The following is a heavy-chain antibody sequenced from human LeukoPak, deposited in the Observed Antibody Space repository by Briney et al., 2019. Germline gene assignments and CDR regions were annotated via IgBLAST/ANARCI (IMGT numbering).Heavy chain of an antibody. J-gene: IGHJ4*02. Sequence: PSETLSLTCAVYGGSFSGYYWSWIRQPPGKGLEWIGEINHSGSTNYNPSLKSRVTISVDTSKNQFSLKLSSVTAADTAVYYCARGWYCDILTGYYTYYFDYWGQGTLVTVSS. CDR1: GGSFSGYY. CDR2: INHSGST. CDR3: ARGWYCDILTGYYTYYFDY. D-gene: IGHD3-9*01. V-gene: IGHV4-34*01.